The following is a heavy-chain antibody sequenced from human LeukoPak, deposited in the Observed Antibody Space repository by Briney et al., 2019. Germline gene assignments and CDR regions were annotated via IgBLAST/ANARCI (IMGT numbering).Heavy chain of an antibody. V-gene: IGHV5-51*01. CDR1: GYSFTSYW. J-gene: IGHJ5*02. D-gene: IGHD5-12*01. Sequence: GESLKISCKGSGYSFTSYWIGWVRQLPGKGLEWMGIIYPGDSDTRYSPSFQGQVTISADKSISTAYLQWSSLKASDTAMYYCARLGSGYDPGGNWFDPWGQGTLVTVSS. CDR3: ARLGSGYDPGGNWFDP. CDR2: IYPGDSDT.